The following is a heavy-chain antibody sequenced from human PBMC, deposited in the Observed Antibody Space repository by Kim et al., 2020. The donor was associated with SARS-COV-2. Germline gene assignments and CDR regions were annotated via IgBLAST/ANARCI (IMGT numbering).Heavy chain of an antibody. CDR2: IYHSGST. V-gene: IGHV4-4*02. CDR1: GGSISSSNW. Sequence: SETLSLTCAVSGGSISSSNWWSWVRQPPGKGLEWIGEIYHSGSTNYNPSLKSRVTISVDKSKNQFSLKLSSVTAADTAVYYCARVCHLYYYGSGTSKRGWFDPWGQGTLVTVSS. D-gene: IGHD3-10*01. CDR3: ARVCHLYYYGSGTSKRGWFDP. J-gene: IGHJ5*02.